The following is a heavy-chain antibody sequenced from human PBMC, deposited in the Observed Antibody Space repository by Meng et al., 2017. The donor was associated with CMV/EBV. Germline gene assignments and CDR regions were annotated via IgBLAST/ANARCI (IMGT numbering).Heavy chain of an antibody. CDR3: AREVVVITPYNWFDP. V-gene: IGHV4-61*02. Sequence: QSQLQVSGPGLVKPSQTLSPTCPVSGGSISSGSYYWGWIRQPAGKGLEWIGRIYTSGSTNYNPSLKSRVTISVDTSKNQFSLKLSSVTAADTAVYYCAREVVVITPYNWFDPWGQGTLVTVSS. CDR1: GGSISSGSYY. CDR2: IYTSGST. J-gene: IGHJ5*02. D-gene: IGHD3-22*01.